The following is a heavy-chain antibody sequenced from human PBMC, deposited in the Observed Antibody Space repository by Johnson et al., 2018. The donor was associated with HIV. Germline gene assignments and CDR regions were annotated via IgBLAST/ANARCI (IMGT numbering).Heavy chain of an antibody. D-gene: IGHD1-20*01. J-gene: IGHJ3*02. Sequence: QMLLVESGGALIKPGGSLRLSCAASNFTFKDYYMNWIRQAPGKGLEWISYISGSGFDTLYADSVKGRFTISRDNAKKSLYLQMSSLKAEDTAVYYCARAPYNWNAGLFGAFDMWGRGTKVTVSS. CDR2: ISGSGFDT. CDR3: ARAPYNWNAGLFGAFDM. V-gene: IGHV3-11*04. CDR1: NFTFKDYY.